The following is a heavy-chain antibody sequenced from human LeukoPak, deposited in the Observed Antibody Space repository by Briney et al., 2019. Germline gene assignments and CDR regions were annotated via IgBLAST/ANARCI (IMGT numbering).Heavy chain of an antibody. J-gene: IGHJ1*01. Sequence: AGGSVRLSCGGSGFTFSNYWMGWVHQAPGKGLQWVANIKTDGSEKYYVDSVKGRFTISRDNAKNSLYLQMNSLRAEDTAVYYCATYSSLNRREFQYWGQGTLLTVSS. D-gene: IGHD3-22*01. CDR2: IKTDGSEK. CDR1: GFTFSNYW. V-gene: IGHV3-7*01. CDR3: ATYSSLNRREFQY.